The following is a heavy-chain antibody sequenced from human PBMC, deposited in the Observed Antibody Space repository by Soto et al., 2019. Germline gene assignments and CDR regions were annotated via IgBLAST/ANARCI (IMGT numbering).Heavy chain of an antibody. D-gene: IGHD6-19*01. Sequence: GGSLRLSCAASGFTFSSCAMGWVRQAPGKGLEWVSAISANGRSTYYADSVKGRFTISRDNAKNSLYLQMNSLRAEDTAVYYCARDTPSTYSSGWSPYYYGMDVWGQGTTVTVSS. CDR2: ISANGRST. CDR3: ARDTPSTYSSGWSPYYYGMDV. V-gene: IGHV3-23*01. J-gene: IGHJ6*02. CDR1: GFTFSSCA.